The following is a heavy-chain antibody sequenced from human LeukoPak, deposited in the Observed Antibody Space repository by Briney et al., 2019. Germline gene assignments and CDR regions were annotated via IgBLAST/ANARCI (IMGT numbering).Heavy chain of an antibody. J-gene: IGHJ4*02. Sequence: PSETLSLTCAVYGGSFSGYYWSWIRQPPGKGLEWIGEISHSGSTNYNPSLKSRVTISVDTSKNQFSLKLSSVTAADTAVYYCARMGQQLALDYWGQGTLVTVSS. V-gene: IGHV4-34*01. CDR3: ARMGQQLALDY. CDR2: ISHSGST. D-gene: IGHD6-13*01. CDR1: GGSFSGYY.